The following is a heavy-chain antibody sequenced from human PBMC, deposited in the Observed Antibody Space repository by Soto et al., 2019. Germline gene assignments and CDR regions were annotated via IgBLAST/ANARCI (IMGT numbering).Heavy chain of an antibody. Sequence: VQLLESGGGLVQPGGSLRLSCAASGFTFSIYAMSWVRQAPGKGLEWVSTISGGGGNTYYADSVEGRLTISRDNSKNTLYLQMNSLRAEDTAVYYCAKVRLTGTPHYFDHWGQGTLVTVSS. CDR2: ISGGGGNT. D-gene: IGHD1-20*01. CDR3: AKVRLTGTPHYFDH. V-gene: IGHV3-23*01. CDR1: GFTFSIYA. J-gene: IGHJ4*02.